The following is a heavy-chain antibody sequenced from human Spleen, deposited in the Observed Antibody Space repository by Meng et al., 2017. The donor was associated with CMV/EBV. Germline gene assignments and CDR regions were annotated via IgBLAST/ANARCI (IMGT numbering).Heavy chain of an antibody. CDR2: ISAYNGNT. D-gene: IGHD3-10*01. CDR1: GYTFTSHG. V-gene: IGHV1-18*01. CDR3: ASSDPHRDYYGSGIYDWYFDY. Sequence: ASEKVSCKASGYTFTSHGISWVRQAPGQGLEWMGWISAYNGNTNYADKLQGRVTMTTDTSTSTAYMVLRSLRSDDTAVYYCASSDPHRDYYGSGIYDWYFDYWGQGTLVTVSS. J-gene: IGHJ4*02.